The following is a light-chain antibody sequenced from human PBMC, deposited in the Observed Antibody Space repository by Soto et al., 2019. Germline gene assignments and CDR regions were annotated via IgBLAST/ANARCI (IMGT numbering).Light chain of an antibody. Sequence: DIQMTQSPSTLSASVGDRVTITCRASQSISSWSAWYQQKPGKAPKLLIYDASSLESVVPSRFSGSGSGTEFTLTISSLQPDDFATYYCQQYNSYPLTFGGGTKVEIK. CDR1: QSISSW. V-gene: IGKV1-5*01. CDR2: DAS. J-gene: IGKJ4*01. CDR3: QQYNSYPLT.